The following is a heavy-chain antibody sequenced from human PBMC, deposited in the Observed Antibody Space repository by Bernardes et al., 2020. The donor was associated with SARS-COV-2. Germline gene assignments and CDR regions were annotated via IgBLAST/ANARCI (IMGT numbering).Heavy chain of an antibody. J-gene: IGHJ4*02. D-gene: IGHD3-3*01. CDR2: ISGSGGST. CDR1: GFTFSNGA. V-gene: IGHV3-23*01. CDR3: AKLSDDFWSGYSYYFDY. Sequence: GGTLRLSCAASGFTFSNGAMSWVRKGPGKGLEWVSGISGSGGSTYYADSVKGRFTISRDNSKNTLYLQMNSLRAEDTAVYYCAKLSDDFWSGYSYYFDYWGQGTLVTVSS.